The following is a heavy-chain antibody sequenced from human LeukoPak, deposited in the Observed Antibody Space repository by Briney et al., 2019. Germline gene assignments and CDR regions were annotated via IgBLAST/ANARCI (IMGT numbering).Heavy chain of an antibody. D-gene: IGHD6-6*01. J-gene: IGHJ5*02. Sequence: GGSLRLSCAASGFTFNNYTMNWVRQAPGKGLEWVSSISSSSRYIYYADSVKGRFTISRDNAKNSLYLQMNSLRAEDTAVYYCARDQIAARPGWFDPWGQGTLVTVSS. CDR3: ARDQIAARPGWFDP. V-gene: IGHV3-21*01. CDR1: GFTFNNYT. CDR2: ISSSSRYI.